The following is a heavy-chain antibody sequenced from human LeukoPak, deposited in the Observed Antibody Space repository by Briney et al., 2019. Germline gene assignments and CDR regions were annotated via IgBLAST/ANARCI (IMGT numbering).Heavy chain of an antibody. Sequence: PGGSLRLSCTASGLSFSGQWMNWVRQSPGQGLEWVANIKYDGSEKYYVDSVKGRFTISREDAKNSLSLQMDSVRPEDTAVYYCAFNNNFKHWGQGTLVIVSS. CDR2: IKYDGSEK. CDR1: GLSFSGQW. CDR3: AFNNNFKH. V-gene: IGHV3-7*01. J-gene: IGHJ4*02. D-gene: IGHD4-11*01.